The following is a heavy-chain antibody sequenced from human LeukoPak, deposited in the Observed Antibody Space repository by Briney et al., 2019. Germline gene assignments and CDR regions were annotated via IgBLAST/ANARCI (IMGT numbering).Heavy chain of an antibody. D-gene: IGHD4-17*01. CDR1: GFIVSGDF. V-gene: IGHV3-66*01. Sequence: GSLRLSCAASGFIVSGDFMSWVRQAPGKGLEWVSVIYSDGSTYYADSVKGRFTISRDNAKNSLYLQMNSLRAEDTAVYYCARDPASTYGDYSIDGMDVWGQGTTVTVSS. J-gene: IGHJ6*02. CDR2: IYSDGST. CDR3: ARDPASTYGDYSIDGMDV.